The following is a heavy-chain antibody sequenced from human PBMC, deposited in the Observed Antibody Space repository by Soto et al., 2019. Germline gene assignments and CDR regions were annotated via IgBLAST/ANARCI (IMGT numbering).Heavy chain of an antibody. Sequence: SETLSLTCTVSGGSMISYYCSCIRHPAGKGLEWIGRIYSSGSTNYNPSLKSRVTMSVDTSKNQFSLKLRSVTAADTAVYYCARRKYEAFDYWGQGTLVTVSS. CDR1: GGSMISYY. CDR2: IYSSGST. J-gene: IGHJ4*02. CDR3: ARRKYEAFDY. D-gene: IGHD3-3*01. V-gene: IGHV4-4*07.